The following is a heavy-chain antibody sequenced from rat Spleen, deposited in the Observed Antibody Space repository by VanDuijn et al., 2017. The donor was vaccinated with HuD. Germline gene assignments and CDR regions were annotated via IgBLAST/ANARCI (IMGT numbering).Heavy chain of an antibody. J-gene: IGHJ2*01. CDR2: ISYDGYIM. CDR3: VRQWDY. Sequence: EVQLVESGGGLVQPGRSLKLSCAASGFTFSNYGMAWVRQAPTKGLEWVAIISYDGYIMYYRDSVKGRFTISRDNAKSTLYLQMDSLRSEDTATYYCVRQWDYWGQGVMVTVSS. CDR1: GFTFSNYG. V-gene: IGHV5-29*01.